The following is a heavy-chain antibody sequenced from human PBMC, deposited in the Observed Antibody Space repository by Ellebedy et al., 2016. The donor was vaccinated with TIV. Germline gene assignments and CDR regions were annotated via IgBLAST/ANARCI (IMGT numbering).Heavy chain of an antibody. CDR3: ARDGSYGDYLSPRHAFNL. Sequence: GGSLRLSCAASGFTFSSYWMSWVRQAPGKGLEWVANINQDGSEKYYVDSVKGRFSISRDNAKSSLYVQMNSLGAEDTALYYCARDGSYGDYLSPRHAFNLWGQGTMVTVSS. CDR1: GFTFSSYW. D-gene: IGHD3-16*01. CDR2: INQDGSEK. V-gene: IGHV3-7*01. J-gene: IGHJ3*01.